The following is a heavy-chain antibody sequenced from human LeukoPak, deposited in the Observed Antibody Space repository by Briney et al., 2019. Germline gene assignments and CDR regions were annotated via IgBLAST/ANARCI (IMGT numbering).Heavy chain of an antibody. CDR2: IYTGGST. Sequence: GGSLRLSCAASGFXVSNYYISWVRQAPGKGLEWVSVIYTGGSTYYADSVRGRFTISRDNSKNTLYLQMNSLRAEDTAVYYCARGPGDYWGQGTLVSVSS. CDR3: ARGPGDY. J-gene: IGHJ4*02. CDR1: GFXVSNYY. V-gene: IGHV3-53*01.